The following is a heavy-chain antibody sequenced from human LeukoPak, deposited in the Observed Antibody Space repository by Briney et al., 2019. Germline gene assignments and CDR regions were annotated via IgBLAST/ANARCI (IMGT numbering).Heavy chain of an antibody. V-gene: IGHV3-53*01. J-gene: IGHJ4*02. CDR3: AKDRWYCSSTSCYTPFDY. CDR1: RFTFSSNA. CDR2: IYSGGST. D-gene: IGHD2-2*02. Sequence: GGSLRLSCAASRFTFSSNAMSWVRQAPGKGLEWVSVIYSGGSTYYADSVKGRFTISRDNSKNTLYLQMNSLRAEDTAVYYCAKDRWYCSSTSCYTPFDYWGQGTLVTVSS.